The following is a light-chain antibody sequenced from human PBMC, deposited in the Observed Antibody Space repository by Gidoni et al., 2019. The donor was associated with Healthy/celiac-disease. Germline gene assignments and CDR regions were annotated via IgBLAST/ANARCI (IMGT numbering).Light chain of an antibody. V-gene: IGKV1-5*03. Sequence: DIQMTQSPSTLSASVGDRVTISCRASQSISSWLGWYQQKPGKAPKLLIYKASSLESGVPSRVSGSGSGTEFTLTISSLQPDDFSTYYCQQYNSYSITFGQGTRVEIK. CDR1: QSISSW. CDR3: QQYNSYSIT. CDR2: KAS. J-gene: IGKJ5*01.